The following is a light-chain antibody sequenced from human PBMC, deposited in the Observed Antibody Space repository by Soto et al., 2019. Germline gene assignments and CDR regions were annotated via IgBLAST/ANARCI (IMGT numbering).Light chain of an antibody. J-gene: IGKJ1*01. V-gene: IGKV3-20*01. CDR1: QSVSSSN. CDR2: GAS. Sequence: EIALTQPSGTLSLSAQDGATLYCRPSQSVSSSNLAWYQQKRGQSPRLLIYGASSRATGIPDRFSGSGSGPDFTLTISRLEPEDFAVYFCQHYGSSPWTFGQGTKVDI. CDR3: QHYGSSPWT.